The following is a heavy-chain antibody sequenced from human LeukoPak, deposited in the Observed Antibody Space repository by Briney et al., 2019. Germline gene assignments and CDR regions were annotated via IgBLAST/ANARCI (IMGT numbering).Heavy chain of an antibody. J-gene: IGHJ3*02. CDR3: ARDERYYDGRYYPYAFDI. CDR1: GFTFEDYG. V-gene: IGHV3-20*04. CDR2: ISRNGGTT. D-gene: IGHD3-22*01. Sequence: GGSLRLSCAASGFTFEDYGTSWVRQAPGKGLEWVAGISRNGGTTGHADSVKGRFTISRDNAEKSLFLQMKTLRAEDTALYYCARDERYYDGRYYPYAFDIWGQGTMVTVSS.